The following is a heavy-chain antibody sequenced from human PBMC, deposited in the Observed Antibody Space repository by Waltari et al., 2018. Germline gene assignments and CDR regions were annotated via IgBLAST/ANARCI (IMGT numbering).Heavy chain of an antibody. D-gene: IGHD2-15*01. CDR3: ARDVPYCSGGSCYTEYFQH. Sequence: QVQLQESGPGLVKPSGTLSLTCAVSGGSISSSNWWSWVRQPPGKGLEWIGEIYHSGSTNYNPSLKSRVTISVDKSKNQFSLKLSSVTAADTAVYYCARDVPYCSGGSCYTEYFQHWGQGTLVTVSS. J-gene: IGHJ1*01. CDR2: IYHSGST. CDR1: GGSISSSNW. V-gene: IGHV4-4*02.